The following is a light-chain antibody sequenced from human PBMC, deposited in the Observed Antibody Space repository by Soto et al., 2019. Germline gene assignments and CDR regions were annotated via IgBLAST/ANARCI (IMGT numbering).Light chain of an antibody. V-gene: IGKV1-6*01. CDR1: QGIRTE. J-gene: IGKJ1*01. CDR3: LQDSSYPRT. CDR2: GAS. Sequence: AIQMTQSPSSLSASVGDRVTITCRASQGIRTELGWYQQKPGKAPNLLIYGASTLQSGVSSRFSGSGSGTDFTLTISSLQPEDFATYYCLQDSSYPRTLGQGTKVEIK.